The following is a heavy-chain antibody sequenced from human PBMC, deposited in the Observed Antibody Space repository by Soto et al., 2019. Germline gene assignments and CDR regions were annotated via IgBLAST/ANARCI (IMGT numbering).Heavy chain of an antibody. D-gene: IGHD1-1*01. Sequence: EVQLVESGGGLVQPGGSLRLSCSASGFTFSSYAMHWVRQAPGKGLEYVSAISSNGGSTYYADSVKGRFTISRDNSKNTLYLQMSSLRDEDTSVYYCVKDNTAWNDFYAFHIWGQGTMVTVSS. CDR1: GFTFSSYA. J-gene: IGHJ3*02. CDR2: ISSNGGST. CDR3: VKDNTAWNDFYAFHI. V-gene: IGHV3-64D*06.